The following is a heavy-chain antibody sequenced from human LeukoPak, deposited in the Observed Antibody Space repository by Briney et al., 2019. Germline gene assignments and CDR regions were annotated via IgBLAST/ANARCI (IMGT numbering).Heavy chain of an antibody. CDR2: IIPIFGTA. V-gene: IGHV1-69*13. CDR3: ARDRRWAVAGGYYFDY. CDR1: GGTFSSYA. Sequence: VASVKVSCKASGGTFSSYAISWVRQAPGQGLEWMGGIIPIFGTANYAQKFQGRVTITADESTSTAYMELSSLRSEDTAVYYCARDRRWAVAGGYYFDYWGQGTLVTVSS. J-gene: IGHJ4*02. D-gene: IGHD6-19*01.